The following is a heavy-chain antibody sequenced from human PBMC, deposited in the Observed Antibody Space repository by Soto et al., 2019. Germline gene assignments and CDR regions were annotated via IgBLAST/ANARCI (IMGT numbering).Heavy chain of an antibody. CDR2: LIPIFGTT. J-gene: IGHJ6*02. V-gene: IGHV1-69*01. CDR1: GGTFRSNA. CDR3: ASRPSFYYGSGYGMDV. D-gene: IGHD3-10*01. Sequence: QVQLVQSGTEVKKPGSSVKVSCKASGGTFRSNAISWVRQAPGQGLEWMGGLIPIFGTTNYAQKFQGRVTSTADESASTAYMELSSLRSDDTAVYYCASRPSFYYGSGYGMDVWGQGTTVTVSS.